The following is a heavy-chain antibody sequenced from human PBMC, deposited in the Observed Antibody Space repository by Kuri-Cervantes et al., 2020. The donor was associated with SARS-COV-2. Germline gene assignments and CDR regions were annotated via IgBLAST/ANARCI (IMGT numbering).Heavy chain of an antibody. CDR2: ISHSGST. CDR1: GGSFSGYY. Sequence: SETLSLTCAVYGGSFSGYYWSWIRQPPGKGLEWIGEISHSGSTNYNPSLKSRVTVSVDTSKNQFSLKLSSVTAADTAVYYCARREYYYGSGSYYPFDYWGQGTLVTVSS. J-gene: IGHJ4*02. CDR3: ARREYYYGSGSYYPFDY. D-gene: IGHD3-10*01. V-gene: IGHV4-34*01.